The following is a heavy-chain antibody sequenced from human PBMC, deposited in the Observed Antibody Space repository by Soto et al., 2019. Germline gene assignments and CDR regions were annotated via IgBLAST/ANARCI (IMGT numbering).Heavy chain of an antibody. CDR3: ARYNKPDYDFWSGYFGDSYGMDV. J-gene: IGHJ6*02. CDR2: IYYSGST. D-gene: IGHD3-3*01. Sequence: SETLSLTCTVSGGSISSSSYYWGWIRQPPGKGLEWIGSIYYSGSTYYNPSLKSRVTITVDTSKNQFSLKLSSVTAADTAVYYCARYNKPDYDFWSGYFGDSYGMDVWGQGTTVTV. CDR1: GGSISSSSYY. V-gene: IGHV4-39*01.